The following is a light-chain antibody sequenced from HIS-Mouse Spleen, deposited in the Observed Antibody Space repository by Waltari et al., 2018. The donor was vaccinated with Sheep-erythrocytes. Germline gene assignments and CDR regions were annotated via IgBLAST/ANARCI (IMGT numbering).Light chain of an antibody. CDR2: GVR. Sequence: QSALTQPPSASGSPGQSVTISCTGTSSDVGGYNYVSWYQQHPGKAPKLMIYGVRKRPSGVPDRFSGSKSGNTASLTVSGLQAEDEADYYCSSYAGSNNWVFGGGTKLTVL. V-gene: IGLV2-8*01. CDR3: SSYAGSNNWV. J-gene: IGLJ3*02. CDR1: SSDVGGYNY.